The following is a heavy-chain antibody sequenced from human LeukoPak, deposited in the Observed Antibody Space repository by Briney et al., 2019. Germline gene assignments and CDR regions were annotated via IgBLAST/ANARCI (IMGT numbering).Heavy chain of an antibody. CDR3: ARAPTGYTSSWGCFDP. D-gene: IGHD6-13*01. J-gene: IGHJ5*02. V-gene: IGHV4-59*01. CDR2: IFYTGST. CDR1: GGSISNYY. Sequence: SETLSLTCTVSGGSISNYYWSWIRQPPGQGLEWIGYIFYTGSTNYNPSLKSRVTISLDTSKNQFSLKLSSVTAADTAVYFCARAPTGYTSSWGCFDPWGQGTLVTVSS.